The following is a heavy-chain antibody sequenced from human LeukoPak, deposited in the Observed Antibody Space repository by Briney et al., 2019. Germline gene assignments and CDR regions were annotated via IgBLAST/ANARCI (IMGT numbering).Heavy chain of an antibody. CDR2: INPSSGGT. CDR3: ARDLRGYYYDSSGSY. D-gene: IGHD3-22*01. J-gene: IGHJ4*02. V-gene: IGHV1-2*02. CDR1: GYSFTGYY. Sequence: GASVKVPCKASGYSFTGYYLHWVRQAPGQGLEWMGWINPSSGGTNFAQKFQGRVTMTRDTSISTAYMELSSLGSDDTAVYYCARDLRGYYYDSSGSYWGQGTLVTVSS.